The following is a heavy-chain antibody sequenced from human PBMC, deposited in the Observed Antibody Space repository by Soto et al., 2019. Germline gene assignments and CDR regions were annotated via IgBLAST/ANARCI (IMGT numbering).Heavy chain of an antibody. D-gene: IGHD6-13*01. Sequence: XATLSLTCTVCGGCISSYYWSWIGQPPGKGLEWIGYIYYSGSTNYNPSLKSRVTISVDTSKNQFSLKLSSVTAADTAVYYCARSARIAAAGTGDFDYCGQRTLVTVSS. J-gene: IGHJ4*02. V-gene: IGHV4-59*01. CDR3: ARSARIAAAGTGDFDY. CDR2: IYYSGST. CDR1: GGCISSYY.